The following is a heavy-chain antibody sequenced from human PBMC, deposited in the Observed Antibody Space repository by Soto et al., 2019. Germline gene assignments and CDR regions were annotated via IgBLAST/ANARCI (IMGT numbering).Heavy chain of an antibody. CDR1: GGTFSSYA. CDR3: ASGDCSGGSCYSWYFDL. CDR2: IISIFGTA. Sequence: QVQLAQSGAEVKKPGSSVKVSCKASGGTFSSYAISWVRQAPGQGLEWMGGIISIFGTANYAQKFQGRVTITADESTSTAYMELSSLRSEDTAVYYCASGDCSGGSCYSWYFDLWGRGTLVTVSS. J-gene: IGHJ2*01. D-gene: IGHD2-15*01. V-gene: IGHV1-69*01.